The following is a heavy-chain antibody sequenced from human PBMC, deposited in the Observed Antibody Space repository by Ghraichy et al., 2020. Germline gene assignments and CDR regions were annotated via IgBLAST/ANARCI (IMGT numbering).Heavy chain of an antibody. D-gene: IGHD3-22*01. Sequence: SETLSLTCTVSGASMNNYYYNWIRQPPGKGLEWIGNIFYSGSTDYNPSLKSRVTISIDTSKNQFSLRLTSVTAADSAVYYCVRTWDSRDWFDPWGQGTLVTVSS. CDR1: GASMNNYY. CDR2: IFYSGST. CDR3: VRTWDSRDWFDP. J-gene: IGHJ5*02. V-gene: IGHV4-59*01.